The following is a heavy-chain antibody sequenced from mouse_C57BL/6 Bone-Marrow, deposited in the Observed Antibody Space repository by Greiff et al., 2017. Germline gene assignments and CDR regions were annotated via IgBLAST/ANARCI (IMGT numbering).Heavy chain of an antibody. CDR1: GYTFTDYY. Sequence: EVQLQQSGPVLVKPGASVKMSCKASGYTFTDYYMNWVKQSHGKSLEWIGVINPYNGGTSYNQKFKGKATLTVDKSSSTAYMELNSLTSEDSAVYYCAREGLGLARDYWGQGTSVTVSS. CDR3: AREGLGLARDY. J-gene: IGHJ4*01. CDR2: INPYNGGT. V-gene: IGHV1-19*01. D-gene: IGHD3-3*01.